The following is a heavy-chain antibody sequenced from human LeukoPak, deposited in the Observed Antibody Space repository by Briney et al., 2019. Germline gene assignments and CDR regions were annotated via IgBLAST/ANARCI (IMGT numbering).Heavy chain of an antibody. CDR3: ASPASVTPYDY. V-gene: IGHV3-53*01. J-gene: IGHJ4*02. D-gene: IGHD5/OR15-5a*01. CDR1: GFTVSNNY. Sequence: GGSLRLSCAASGFTVSNNYMTWVRQAPGKGLEWVSVIYSGRRTYYADSVKGRFTISRDNSKNTLYLQMNSLRAEDTAVYYCASPASVTPYDYWGQGSLVTVSS. CDR2: IYSGRRT.